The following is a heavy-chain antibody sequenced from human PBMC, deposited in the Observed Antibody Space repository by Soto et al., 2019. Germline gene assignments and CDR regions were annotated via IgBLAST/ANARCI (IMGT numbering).Heavy chain of an antibody. CDR1: GFMFTNHG. J-gene: IGHJ4*02. D-gene: IGHD6-19*01. V-gene: IGHV3-33*01. CDR3: ARESSGAVAVDY. Sequence: GGSLRLSCAASGFMFTNHGMHWVRQAPGKGLEWVAVIWSDGNKRYYADSVKGRFTVSRDTSNNTLYLQMNNLRAEDTAIYYCARESSGAVAVDYWGQGTLVTVS. CDR2: IWSDGNKR.